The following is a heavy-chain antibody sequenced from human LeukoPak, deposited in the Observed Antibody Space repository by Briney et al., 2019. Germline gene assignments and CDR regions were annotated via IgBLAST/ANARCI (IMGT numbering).Heavy chain of an antibody. CDR1: GFTFSSYG. CDR2: IRYDGSNK. J-gene: IGHJ4*02. V-gene: IGHV3-30*02. CDR3: AKPGGYYDSSGYFDY. Sequence: GGSLRLSCLASGFTFSSYGMHWVRQAPAKGLAWVAFIRYDGSNKYYADSVKGRFTISRDNSKKTLYLQMNSLRAEDTAVYYCAKPGGYYDSSGYFDYWGQGTLVTVSS. D-gene: IGHD3-22*01.